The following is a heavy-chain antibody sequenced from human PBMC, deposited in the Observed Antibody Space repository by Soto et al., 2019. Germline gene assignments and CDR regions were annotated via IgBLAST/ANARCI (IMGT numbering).Heavy chain of an antibody. Sequence: QVQLVQSGAEVKKPGSSVKVSCKASGGTFSSYAISWVRHAPGQGLEWMGGIIPISETTNYAQKFQGRVTITADESKSTAYMELSSLRSEDTAVYYCARSQGSSTSLEIYYYYCYGMDVWGQGTTVTVSS. CDR2: IIPISETT. CDR3: ARSQGSSTSLEIYYYYCYGMDV. CDR1: GGTFSSYA. V-gene: IGHV1-69*01. J-gene: IGHJ6*02. D-gene: IGHD2-2*01.